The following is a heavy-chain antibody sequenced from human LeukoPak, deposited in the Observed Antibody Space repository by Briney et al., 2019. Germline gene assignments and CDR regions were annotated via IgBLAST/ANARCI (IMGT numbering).Heavy chain of an antibody. V-gene: IGHV1-2*02. J-gene: IGHJ5*02. Sequence: ASVKVSCKASGYTFTGYYMHWVRQAPGQGLEWMGWINPSSGGTNYAQKFQGRVTMTRDTSISTAYMELSRLRSDDTAVYYCARVPGGINNWFDPWGQGTLVTVSS. CDR3: ARVPGGINNWFDP. CDR2: INPSSGGT. D-gene: IGHD4-23*01. CDR1: GYTFTGYY.